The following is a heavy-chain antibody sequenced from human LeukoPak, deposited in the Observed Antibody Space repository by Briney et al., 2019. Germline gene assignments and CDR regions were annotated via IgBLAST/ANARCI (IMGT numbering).Heavy chain of an antibody. J-gene: IGHJ3*02. CDR1: GFTFSDYY. V-gene: IGHV3-11*01. Sequence: GGSLRLSCAASGFTFSDYYMSWIRQAPGKGLEWVSHISSSGSTIYYADSVKGRFTISRDNSKNTLYLQMNSLRAEDTAVYYCAKDMVVVLIRVAAFDIWGQGTMVTVSS. CDR3: AKDMVVVLIRVAAFDI. CDR2: ISSSGSTI. D-gene: IGHD3-22*01.